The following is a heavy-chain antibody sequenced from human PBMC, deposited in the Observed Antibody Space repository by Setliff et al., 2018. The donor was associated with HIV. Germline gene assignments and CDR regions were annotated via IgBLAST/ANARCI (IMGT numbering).Heavy chain of an antibody. D-gene: IGHD2-15*01. V-gene: IGHV1-18*01. CDR2: ISAYNGNT. Sequence: ASVKVSCKASGYTFTYYAFAWVRQAPGQGLEWMGWISAYNGNTNYADKLQGRVTLTTDTSTTTVYMELRSLRSDDTAVYYCARMRSCSGGSCLPGALYYYHMDVWGKGTTVTVSS. J-gene: IGHJ6*03. CDR1: GYTFTYYA. CDR3: ARMRSCSGGSCLPGALYYYHMDV.